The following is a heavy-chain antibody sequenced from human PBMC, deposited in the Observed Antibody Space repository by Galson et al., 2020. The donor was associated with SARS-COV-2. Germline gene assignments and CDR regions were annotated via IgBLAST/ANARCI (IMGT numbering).Heavy chain of an antibody. CDR1: GFSFSNYA. CDR3: AKSPLPAAIGGRIFYYYYMDV. V-gene: IGHV3-23*01. CDR2: ISNSGGST. Sequence: GGSLRLSCADSGFSFSNYAMSWVRQAPGKGLEWVSRISNSGGSTYYADSVKGRFTISRDNSKNTLYLQMSSLRAEDTAVYYCAKSPLPAAIGGRIFYYYYMDVWGKGTPVTVSS. J-gene: IGHJ6*03. D-gene: IGHD2-2*01.